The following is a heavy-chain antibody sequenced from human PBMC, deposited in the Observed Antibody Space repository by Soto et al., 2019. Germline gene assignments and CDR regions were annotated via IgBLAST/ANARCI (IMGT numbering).Heavy chain of an antibody. J-gene: IGHJ4*02. CDR3: RGAMGYFEY. CDR1: GGSFSGYY. D-gene: IGHD2-2*01. V-gene: IGHV4-34*01. Sequence: QGQLQQWGAGLLKPSETLSLTCAVYGGSFSGYYWSWIRQPPGKGLEWIGEINHSGSTNYNPSLKSRVTISVDTSKDQFSLKVSSVTAADTAVYCCRGAMGYFEYWGRGTLVTVSS. CDR2: INHSGST.